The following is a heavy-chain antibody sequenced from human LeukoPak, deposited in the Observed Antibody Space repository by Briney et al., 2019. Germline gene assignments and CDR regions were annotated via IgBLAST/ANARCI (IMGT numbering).Heavy chain of an antibody. CDR1: GFTFIDYA. Sequence: GGSLRLSCAASGFTFIDYAMTWVRQAPGKGLEWVSTIRYGADSAYYADSVKGRFTISRDNSKNTVYLQMNSLRAEDTAVYYCARDPTLGRSGWYYYYYMDVWGKGTTVTVSS. V-gene: IGHV3-23*01. J-gene: IGHJ6*03. CDR3: ARDPTLGRSGWYYYYYMDV. D-gene: IGHD6-19*01. CDR2: IRYGADSA.